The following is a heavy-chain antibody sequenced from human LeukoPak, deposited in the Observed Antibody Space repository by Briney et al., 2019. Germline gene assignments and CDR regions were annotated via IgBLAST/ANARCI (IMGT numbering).Heavy chain of an antibody. J-gene: IGHJ3*02. CDR1: SDSISSYY. V-gene: IGHV4-4*07. CDR2: IHASGRT. CDR3: ARGFEYYYGSASYTDAFDI. D-gene: IGHD3-10*01. Sequence: SETLSLTCTVSSDSISSYYWSWIRQPAGKGLEWIGRIHASGRTNYNPTLKRQVTMSVDTSNNQISLKLSSVTAADTAVYYCARGFEYYYGSASYTDAFDIWGQGTMVTVSS.